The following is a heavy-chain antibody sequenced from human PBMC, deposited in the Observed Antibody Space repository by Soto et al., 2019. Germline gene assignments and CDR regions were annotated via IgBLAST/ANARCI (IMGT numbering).Heavy chain of an antibody. CDR1: GFTFTHAW. CDR2: IKGKSHGGTT. CDR3: TAGLVGDTNGMDV. Sequence: EVQLVESGGDLVKPGGSLRLSCAASGFTFTHAWMNWVRQAPGKGLEWVGRIKGKSHGGTTDYAAPVKGRFTIARDDSKNTLYLQMNNLKTEDTAVSSCTAGLVGDTNGMDVWGQGTTVTVSS. J-gene: IGHJ6*02. V-gene: IGHV3-15*07. D-gene: IGHD1-26*01.